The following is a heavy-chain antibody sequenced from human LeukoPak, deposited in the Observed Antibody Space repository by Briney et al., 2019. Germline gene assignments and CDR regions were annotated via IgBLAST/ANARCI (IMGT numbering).Heavy chain of an antibody. J-gene: IGHJ4*02. CDR3: ARADIVVVPAAMYGDYLDY. CDR1: GFTFSSYS. Sequence: PGGSLRLSCAASGFTFSSYSMNWVRQAPGKGLEWVSSISSSSSYIYYADSVKGRFTISRENAKNSLYLQMNSLRAEDTAVYYCARADIVVVPAAMYGDYLDYWGQGTLVTVSS. V-gene: IGHV3-21*01. D-gene: IGHD2-2*01. CDR2: ISSSSSYI.